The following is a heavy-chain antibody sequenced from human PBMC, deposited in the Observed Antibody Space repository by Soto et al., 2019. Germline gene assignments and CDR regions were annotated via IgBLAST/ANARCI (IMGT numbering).Heavy chain of an antibody. J-gene: IGHJ6*01. CDR3: AREKGYYFSPLDG. CDR1: GGSISSHY. CDR2: IYSTGSA. Sequence: PSETLSLTCTLSGGSISSHYWTWLRQPAGKGLEWIGRIYSTGSANYTPSLESRVTMSVDTSKNQFSLTLSSVTAADTAVYYGAREKGYYFSPLDGWGQGPRGTV. V-gene: IGHV4-4*07. D-gene: IGHD1-26*01.